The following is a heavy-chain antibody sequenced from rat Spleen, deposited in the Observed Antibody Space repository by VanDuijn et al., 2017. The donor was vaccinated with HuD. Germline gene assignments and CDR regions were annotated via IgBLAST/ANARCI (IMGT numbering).Heavy chain of an antibody. V-gene: IGHV2-15*01. CDR1: GFSLTSHH. CDR2: IWTGGST. J-gene: IGHJ3*01. CDR3: TSPFRWFAY. Sequence: QVQLKESGPALVQPSQTLSLTCTVSGFSLTSHHVSWVRQPPGKGLEWMGLIWTGGSTAYNSLLKSRLSISRDTSKSQVFLKMNSLQTEDTAIYFCTSPFRWFAYWGQGTLVTVSS.